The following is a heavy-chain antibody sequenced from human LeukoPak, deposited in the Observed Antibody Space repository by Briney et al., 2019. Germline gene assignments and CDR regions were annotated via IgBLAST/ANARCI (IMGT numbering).Heavy chain of an antibody. CDR3: AKDRPLRYFDWLLHNWFDP. CDR1: GFTFSSYG. J-gene: IGHJ5*02. Sequence: SGGSLRLSCEASGFTFSSYGMHWVRQAPGKGLEWVAFIRYDGSNKYYADSVKGRFTISRDNSKNTLYLQMNSLRAEDTAVYYCAKDRPLRYFDWLLHNWFDPWGQGTLVTVSS. D-gene: IGHD3-9*01. CDR2: IRYDGSNK. V-gene: IGHV3-30*02.